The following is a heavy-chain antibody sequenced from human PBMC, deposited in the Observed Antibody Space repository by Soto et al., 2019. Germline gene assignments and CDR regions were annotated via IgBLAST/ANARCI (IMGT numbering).Heavy chain of an antibody. J-gene: IGHJ4*02. CDR3: ARGGEQQHPNDH. Sequence: SETLSLTCTVSGGSISSYYWSWIRQPPGKGLEWIGYIYYSGSTNYNPSLKSRVTISVDTSKNQFSLKLSSVTAADTAVYYCARGGEQQHPNDHWGQGTLVTVS. D-gene: IGHD6-13*01. V-gene: IGHV4-59*01. CDR2: IYYSGST. CDR1: GGSISSYY.